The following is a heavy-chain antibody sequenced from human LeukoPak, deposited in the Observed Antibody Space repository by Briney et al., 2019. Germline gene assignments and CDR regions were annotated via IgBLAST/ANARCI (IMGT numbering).Heavy chain of an antibody. V-gene: IGHV1-24*01. CDR3: ATDSVVPADGYYYYYYMDV. CDR1: GYTFTSYY. CDR2: FDPEDGET. D-gene: IGHD2-2*01. Sequence: ASVKVSCKASGYTFTSYYMHRVRQAPGQGLERMGGFDPEDGETIYAQKFQGRVTMTEDTSTDTAYMELSSLRSEDTAVYYCATDSVVPADGYYYYYYMDVWGKGTTVTVSS. J-gene: IGHJ6*03.